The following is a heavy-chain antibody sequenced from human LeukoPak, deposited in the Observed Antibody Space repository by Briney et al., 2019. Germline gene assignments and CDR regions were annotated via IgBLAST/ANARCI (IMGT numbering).Heavy chain of an antibody. Sequence: GGSLRLSCTASGFTFGDYAMSWFRQAPGKGLEWVGFIRSKAYGGTTEYAASVKGRFTISRDNSQNMLYLQMSSLRPEDTAVYYCVKDRAIDYWGQGTLVTVSS. J-gene: IGHJ4*02. CDR2: IRSKAYGGTT. CDR1: GFTFGDYA. D-gene: IGHD3-10*01. CDR3: VKDRAIDY. V-gene: IGHV3-49*03.